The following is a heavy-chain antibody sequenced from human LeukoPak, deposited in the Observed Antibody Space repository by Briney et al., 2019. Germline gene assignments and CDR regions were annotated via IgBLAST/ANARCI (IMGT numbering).Heavy chain of an antibody. CDR1: GFTFSSYS. D-gene: IGHD3-10*02. Sequence: GGSLRLSCAASGFTFSSYSMNWVRQAPRKGLQWVSTINWNGGSTGYADSVKGRFTISRDNAKNSLYLQMNSLRAEDTAVYYCAELGITMIGGVWGKGTTVTISS. J-gene: IGHJ6*04. V-gene: IGHV3-20*04. CDR2: INWNGGST. CDR3: AELGITMIGGV.